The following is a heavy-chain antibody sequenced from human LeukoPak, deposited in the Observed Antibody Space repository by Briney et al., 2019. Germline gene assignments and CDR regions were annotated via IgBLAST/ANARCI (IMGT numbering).Heavy chain of an antibody. CDR2: IYYSGST. Sequence: PSETLSLTCTVSGGSISSSSYYWGWIRPPPGQGLEWIGSIYYSGSTYYNPSLKSRVTISGDTSKKQFSLKLSSVTAADTAVYYCARQASSGSYYDDYWGQGTLVTVSS. V-gene: IGHV4-39*01. J-gene: IGHJ4*02. D-gene: IGHD3-10*01. CDR3: ARQASSGSYYDDY. CDR1: GGSISSSSYY.